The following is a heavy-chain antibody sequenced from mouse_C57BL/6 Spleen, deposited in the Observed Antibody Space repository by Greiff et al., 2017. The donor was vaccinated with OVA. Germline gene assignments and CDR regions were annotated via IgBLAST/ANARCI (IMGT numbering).Heavy chain of an antibody. D-gene: IGHD1-1*01. CDR1: GYSITSGYD. J-gene: IGHJ2*01. CDR2: ISYSGST. CDR3: ARGGTTVVYFDY. Sequence: VQLKESGPGMVKPSQSLSLTCTVTGYSITSGYDWHWIRHFPGNKLEWMGYISYSGSTNYNPSLKSRISITHDTSKNHFFLKLNSVTTEDTATYYCARGGTTVVYFDYWGQGTTLTVSS. V-gene: IGHV3-1*01.